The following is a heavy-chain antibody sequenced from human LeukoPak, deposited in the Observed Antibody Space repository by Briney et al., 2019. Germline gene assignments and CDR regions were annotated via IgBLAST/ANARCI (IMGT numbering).Heavy chain of an antibody. J-gene: IGHJ6*03. Sequence: SVKVSCKASGGTFSSYAISWVRQAPGQGLEWMGGIIPIFGTANYAQKFQGRVTITADESTSTAYMELSSLRSEDTAVYYCARGDLYSDCVGSYYYYYYMDVWGKGTTVTVSS. CDR2: IIPIFGTA. CDR3: ARGDLYSDCVGSYYYYYYMDV. CDR1: GGTFSSYA. V-gene: IGHV1-69*01. D-gene: IGHD4-11*01.